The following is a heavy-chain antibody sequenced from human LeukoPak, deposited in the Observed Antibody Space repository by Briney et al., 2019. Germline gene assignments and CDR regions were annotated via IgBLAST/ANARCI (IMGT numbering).Heavy chain of an antibody. J-gene: IGHJ5*02. CDR3: ARGIAVAAGNWFDP. Sequence: QTGGSLRLSCAASGFTFSTYGMFWVRQAPGKGLEWVALIWYDGSNTYYATSVKGRVTISRDNPTNTLYPQRNSLRAEDTAVYYCARGIAVAAGNWFDPWGKGTLVTVSS. D-gene: IGHD2-21*01. CDR1: GFTFSTYG. V-gene: IGHV3-33*01. CDR2: IWYDGSNT.